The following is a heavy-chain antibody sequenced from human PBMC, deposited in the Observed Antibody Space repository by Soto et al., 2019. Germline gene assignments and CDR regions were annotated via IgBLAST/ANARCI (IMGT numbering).Heavy chain of an antibody. CDR2: MSYDGSNE. D-gene: IGHD1-26*01. J-gene: IGHJ4*02. Sequence: QVQLVESGVGVVRPGRSLRLSSAASGFTFSHYAMHWVRQAPGKGLEWVALMSYDGSNEYYADSVKGRFTISRDNSKNTLYLQMNSLRAEDTAVYYCAKDGSLNFDYWGQGTLVTVSS. V-gene: IGHV3-30*18. CDR1: GFTFSHYA. CDR3: AKDGSLNFDY.